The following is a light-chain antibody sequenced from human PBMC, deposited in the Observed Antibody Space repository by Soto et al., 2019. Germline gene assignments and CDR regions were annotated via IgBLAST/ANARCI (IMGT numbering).Light chain of an antibody. CDR3: QQYGSSPRT. V-gene: IGKV3-20*01. Sequence: EIVLTQSPGNLSLSPGERATLSCRASQSVSSSYLAWYQQKPGQAPSLLIYGASTRATGIPDRFSGSGSGTDFTLTISRLEPEDFAVYYCQQYGSSPRTFGQGTKVEIK. CDR2: GAS. J-gene: IGKJ1*01. CDR1: QSVSSSY.